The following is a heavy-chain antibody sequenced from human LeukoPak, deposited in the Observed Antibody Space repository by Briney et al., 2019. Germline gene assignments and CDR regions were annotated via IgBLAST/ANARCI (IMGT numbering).Heavy chain of an antibody. V-gene: IGHV1-69*01. CDR1: GGTFTSYA. J-gene: IGHJ4*02. CDR2: IIPIFGTA. Sequence: SVKVSCKASGGTFTSYAISWVRQAPGQGLEWMGGIIPIFGTANYAQKFQGRVTITADESTSTAYMELSSLRSEDTAVYYCARRNLLSYFFDYWGQGTLVTVSS. CDR3: ARRNLLSYFFDY. D-gene: IGHD2-2*01.